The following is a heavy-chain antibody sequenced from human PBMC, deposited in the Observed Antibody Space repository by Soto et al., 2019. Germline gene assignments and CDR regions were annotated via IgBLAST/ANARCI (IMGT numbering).Heavy chain of an antibody. D-gene: IGHD2-2*01. CDR1: GYTLTSYG. CDR3: ARAAANNDY. J-gene: IGHJ4*02. CDR2: ISANNGNT. V-gene: IGHV1-18*01. Sequence: GASVKVSCKASGYTLTSYGISWVRQAPGQGLEWMGWISANNGNTNYAQKLQGRVTMTTNTSTNTAYMELRSLRSDDTAVYYCARAAANNDYWGQGTLVTVSS.